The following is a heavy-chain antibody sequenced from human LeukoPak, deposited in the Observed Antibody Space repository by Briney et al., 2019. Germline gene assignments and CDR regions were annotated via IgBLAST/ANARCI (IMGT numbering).Heavy chain of an antibody. D-gene: IGHD7-27*01. CDR2: IYYSGST. V-gene: IGHV4-61*10. CDR1: GGSISSGSYY. J-gene: IGHJ4*02. CDR3: ARDGEAPFDY. Sequence: SETLSLTCTVSGGSISSGSYYWSWIRQPAGKGLEWIGYIYYSGSTNYNPSLKSRVTISVDTSKNQFSLKLSSVTAADTAVYYCARDGEAPFDYWGQGTLVTVSS.